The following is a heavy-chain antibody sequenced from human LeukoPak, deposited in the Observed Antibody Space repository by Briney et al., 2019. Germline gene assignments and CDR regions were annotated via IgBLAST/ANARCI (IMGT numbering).Heavy chain of an antibody. V-gene: IGHV4-38-2*02. CDR3: ARGRNTMVRGAIGAETRYYYSYYMDV. CDR2: IHHSATT. J-gene: IGHJ6*03. D-gene: IGHD3-10*01. Sequence: SETLSLTCTVSGYSISSGYFWGWIRQPPGKGLEWIGTIHHSATTNYNPSLKSRVTISVDTSKNHFSLKLSSVTAADTALYYCARGRNTMVRGAIGAETRYYYSYYMDVWGKGTTVTVSS. CDR1: GYSISSGYF.